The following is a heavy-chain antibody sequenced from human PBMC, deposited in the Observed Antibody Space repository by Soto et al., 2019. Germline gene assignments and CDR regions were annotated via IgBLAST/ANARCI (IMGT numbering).Heavy chain of an antibody. CDR2: IYYSGST. Sequence: SETLSLTCTVSGGSISSSSYYWGWIRQPPGKGLEWIGSIYYSGSTYYNPSLKSRVTISVDTSKNQFSLKLSSVTAADTAVYYCARGSPNSSWFLQFWGHGSPVTVSS. D-gene: IGHD6-13*01. J-gene: IGHJ1*01. V-gene: IGHV4-39*07. CDR1: GGSISSSSYY. CDR3: ARGSPNSSWFLQF.